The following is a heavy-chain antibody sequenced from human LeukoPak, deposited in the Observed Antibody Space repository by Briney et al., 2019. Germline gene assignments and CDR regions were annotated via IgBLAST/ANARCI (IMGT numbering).Heavy chain of an antibody. J-gene: IGHJ4*02. Sequence: PSETLSLTCTVSGGSISSHYWSWIRQPPGKGLEWIGYIYYSGSTNYNPSLKSRVTISVDTSKNQFSLKLSSVTAADTAVYFCAKEGGLGSFDYWGQGTLVTVPS. CDR2: IYYSGST. CDR3: AKEGGLGSFDY. CDR1: GGSISSHY. V-gene: IGHV4-59*11. D-gene: IGHD3-10*01.